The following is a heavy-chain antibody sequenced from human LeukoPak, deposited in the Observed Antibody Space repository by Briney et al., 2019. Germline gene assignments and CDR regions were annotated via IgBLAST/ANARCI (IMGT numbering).Heavy chain of an antibody. CDR1: GCTFSKYA. D-gene: IGHD5-18*01. CDR2: ISGSGGST. CDR3: AKDEGYSLKNWDY. V-gene: IGHV3-23*01. J-gene: IGHJ4*02. Sequence: GGSLRLSLAACGCTFSKYAMSWIRQAPGKGLEWVSAISGSGGSTYYAHSVKGRFTISRDNSKNTLYLQMNSLRAEDTAVYYCAKDEGYSLKNWDYWGQGTLVTVSS.